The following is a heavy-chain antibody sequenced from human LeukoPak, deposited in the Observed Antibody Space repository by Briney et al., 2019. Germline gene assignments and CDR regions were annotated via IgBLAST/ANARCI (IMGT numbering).Heavy chain of an antibody. Sequence: SETLSLTCTVSGRSFSSSSYYWGWIRQPPGKGLEWIGSIHYSGSTYYNPSLKSRVTISVDTSKNQFSLKLSSVTAADTAVYYCARWTSSSTDAFDIWGQGTMVTVSS. D-gene: IGHD6-6*01. CDR2: IHYSGST. CDR3: ARWTSSSTDAFDI. CDR1: GRSFSSSSYY. J-gene: IGHJ3*02. V-gene: IGHV4-39*01.